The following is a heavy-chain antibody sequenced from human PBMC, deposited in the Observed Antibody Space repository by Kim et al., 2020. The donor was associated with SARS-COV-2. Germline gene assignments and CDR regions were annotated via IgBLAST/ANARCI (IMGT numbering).Heavy chain of an antibody. CDR1: GFTFSSYA. D-gene: IGHD6-13*01. Sequence: GGSLRLSCAASGFTFSSYAMHWVRQAPGKGLEWVAVISYDGSNKYYADSVKGRFTISRDNSKNTLYLQMNSLRAEDTAVYYCARPQPAFASSWYWPGYYFDYWGQGTLVTVSS. J-gene: IGHJ4*02. CDR3: ARPQPAFASSWYWPGYYFDY. CDR2: ISYDGSNK. V-gene: IGHV3-30*04.